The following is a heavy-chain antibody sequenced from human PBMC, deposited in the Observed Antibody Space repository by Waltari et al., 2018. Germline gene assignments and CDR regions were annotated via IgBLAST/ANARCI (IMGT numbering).Heavy chain of an antibody. Sequence: EVQLVESGGGFVQPGGSLRLSCTASGLIFSSHAVTWVRQAPGRGLEWVSAISGSGETTYYADSVKGRFTISTDNSKNTLYLQMNSLRVEDTAVYFCAKTGWSSYDYWGQGTLVSVSS. CDR1: GLIFSSHA. CDR3: AKTGWSSYDY. J-gene: IGHJ4*02. CDR2: ISGSGETT. V-gene: IGHV3-23*04. D-gene: IGHD6-19*01.